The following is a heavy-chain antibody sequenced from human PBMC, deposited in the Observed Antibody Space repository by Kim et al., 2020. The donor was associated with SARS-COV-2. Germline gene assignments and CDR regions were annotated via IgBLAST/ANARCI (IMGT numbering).Heavy chain of an antibody. J-gene: IGHJ4*02. CDR1: GGSISSSSYY. CDR3: ARQLSSRRAFWSGYPKGTTFIDY. Sequence: SETLSLTCTVSGGSISSSSYYWGWIRQPPGKGLEWIGSIYYSGSTYYNPSLKSRVTISVDTSKNQFSLKLSSVTAADTAVYYCARQLSSRRAFWSGYPKGTTFIDYWGQGTLVTVSS. V-gene: IGHV4-39*01. CDR2: IYYSGST. D-gene: IGHD3-3*01.